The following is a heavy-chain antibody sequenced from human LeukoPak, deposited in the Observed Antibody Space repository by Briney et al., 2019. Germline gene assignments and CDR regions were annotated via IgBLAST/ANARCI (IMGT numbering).Heavy chain of an antibody. CDR2: INHSGST. D-gene: IGHD2-2*01. J-gene: IGHJ4*02. CDR3: ARVRQGSCHGSYYFDY. CDR1: GGSFSGYY. V-gene: IGHV4-34*01. Sequence: SETLPLTCAVYGGSFSGYYWSWIRQPPGKGLEWIGEINHSGSTNYNPSLKSRVTISVDTSKNQFSLKLSSVTAADTAVYYCARVRQGSCHGSYYFDYWGQGTLVTVSS.